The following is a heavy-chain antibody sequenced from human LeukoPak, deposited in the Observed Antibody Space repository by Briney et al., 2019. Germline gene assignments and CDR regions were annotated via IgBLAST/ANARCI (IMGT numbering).Heavy chain of an antibody. D-gene: IGHD2-2*01. V-gene: IGHV3-30-3*01. Sequence: GGSLRLSCAASGFTFSSYAMHWVRQAPGKGLEWVAAISYDGSNKYYADSVKGRFTISRDNSKNTLYLQMNSLRAEDTAVYYCAREGGDIVVVPAAPNWFDPWGQGTLVTVSS. CDR1: GFTFSSYA. J-gene: IGHJ5*02. CDR2: ISYDGSNK. CDR3: AREGGDIVVVPAAPNWFDP.